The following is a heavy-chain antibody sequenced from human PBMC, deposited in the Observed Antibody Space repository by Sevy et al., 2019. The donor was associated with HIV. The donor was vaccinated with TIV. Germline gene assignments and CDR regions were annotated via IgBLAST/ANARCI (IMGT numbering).Heavy chain of an antibody. CDR3: ARVRQSGDFWSGYYLDP. V-gene: IGHV4-59*01. D-gene: IGHD3-3*01. J-gene: IGHJ5*02. CDR2: IYYSGST. CDR1: GGSISSDF. Sequence: SETLSLTCTVSGGSISSDFCSWIRQPPGKGLEWIGYIYYSGSTNYNPSLKSRVTISVDTSKNQFSLKLSSVTAADTAVYYCARVRQSGDFWSGYYLDPWGQGTLVTVSS.